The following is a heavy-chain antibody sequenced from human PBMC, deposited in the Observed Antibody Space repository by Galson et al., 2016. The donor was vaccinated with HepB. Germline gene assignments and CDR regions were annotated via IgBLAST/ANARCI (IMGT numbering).Heavy chain of an antibody. D-gene: IGHD2-2*01. V-gene: IGHV3-23*01. CDR3: VQGSTAPAV. J-gene: IGHJ6*04. CDR1: GFTFRNYG. CDR2: ISRSGDST. Sequence: SLRLSCAASGFTFRNYGMTWVRQAPGKGLEVVSSISRSGDSTDYADSVKGRFTISRDNSKNTLYLQRNSLTADETAIYYCVQGSTAPAVWGKGTTVTVSS.